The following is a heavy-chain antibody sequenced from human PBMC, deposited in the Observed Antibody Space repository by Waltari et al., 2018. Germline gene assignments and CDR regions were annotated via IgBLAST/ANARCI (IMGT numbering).Heavy chain of an antibody. CDR1: GGTFSSYA. CDR2: CIPNICTA. D-gene: IGHD1-26*01. Sequence: QLQLVQSGAEVKKPGSSVRVSCKASGGTFSSYAISWVRQAPGQGLEWMGGCIPNICTASCAQNFQGRVTITTDESTSTAYMELSSLRSEDTAVYYCERAYSGSAGGAYDIWGQGTMVIVSS. V-gene: IGHV1-69*05. J-gene: IGHJ3*02. CDR3: ERAYSGSAGGAYDI.